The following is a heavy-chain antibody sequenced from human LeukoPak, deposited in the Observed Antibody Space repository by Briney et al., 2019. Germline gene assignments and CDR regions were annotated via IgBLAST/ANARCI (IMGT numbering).Heavy chain of an antibody. J-gene: IGHJ5*02. V-gene: IGHV4-34*01. CDR1: GGSFSGYY. Sequence: PSETLSLTCAVYGGSFSGYYWSWIRQPPGKGLEWIGEINHSGGANYNPSLKSRVTISVDTSKNQFSLKLTSVTAADTAVYYCAIRPKYYYGSGSSPRNNWFDPWGQGTLVTVSS. D-gene: IGHD3-10*01. CDR2: INHSGGA. CDR3: AIRPKYYYGSGSSPRNNWFDP.